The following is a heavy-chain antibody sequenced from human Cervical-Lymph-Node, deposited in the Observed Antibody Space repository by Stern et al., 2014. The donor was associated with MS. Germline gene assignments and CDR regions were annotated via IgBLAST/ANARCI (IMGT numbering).Heavy chain of an antibody. J-gene: IGHJ6*02. D-gene: IGHD5-18*01. V-gene: IGHV1-18*01. Sequence: VQLVESGTEVKKPGAPVKVSCKASGDTFGTYGVNWVRQAPGQRLEWLGWISGYKGNTNYAQRLQGRVTLTTDTSTTTAYMELRSLRSDDTAVYYCAIMGTNGIDVWGQGTTVTVSS. CDR2: ISGYKGNT. CDR3: AIMGTNGIDV. CDR1: GDTFGTYG.